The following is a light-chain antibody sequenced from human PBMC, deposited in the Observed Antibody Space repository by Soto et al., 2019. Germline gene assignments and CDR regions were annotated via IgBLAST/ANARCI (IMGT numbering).Light chain of an antibody. Sequence: EIVLTQSPATLSLSPGERATLSCRASQSIGLAIAWYQHKPGQAPRLLIFDASQRATGIPARFRGSGSGTDFTLSISSLEPEDFAVYYCQQRTDRPPGTFGQGTKV. V-gene: IGKV3-11*01. CDR2: DAS. CDR3: QQRTDRPPGT. J-gene: IGKJ1*01. CDR1: QSIGLA.